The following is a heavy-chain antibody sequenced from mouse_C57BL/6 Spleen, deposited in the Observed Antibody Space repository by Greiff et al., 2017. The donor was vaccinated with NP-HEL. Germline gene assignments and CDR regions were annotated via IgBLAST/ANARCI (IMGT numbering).Heavy chain of an antibody. CDR2: IDPSDSYT. CDR1: GYTFTSYW. V-gene: IGHV1-69*01. Sequence: QVQLQQPGAELVMPGASVKLSCKASGYTFTSYWMHWVQQRPGQGLEWIGEIDPSDSYTNYNQKFKGKSTLTVDKSSSTAYLQLSSLTSEDSAVYYCARVYYSNYGDFDYWGKGTTLTVSS. J-gene: IGHJ2*01. D-gene: IGHD2-5*01. CDR3: ARVYYSNYGDFDY.